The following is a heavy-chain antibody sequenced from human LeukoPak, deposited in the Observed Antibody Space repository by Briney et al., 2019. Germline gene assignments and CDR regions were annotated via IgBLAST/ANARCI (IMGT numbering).Heavy chain of an antibody. Sequence: PSETLSLTCTVSGGSISSGDYYWSWIRQPPGKGLEWIGYIYYSGSTYYNPSLKSRVTISVDTSKNQFSLKLSSVTAADTAVYYCARSASPTSRSAFDIWGQGTRVTASS. CDR3: ARSASPTSRSAFDI. CDR1: GGSISSGDYY. V-gene: IGHV4-30-4*01. J-gene: IGHJ3*02. CDR2: IYYSGST.